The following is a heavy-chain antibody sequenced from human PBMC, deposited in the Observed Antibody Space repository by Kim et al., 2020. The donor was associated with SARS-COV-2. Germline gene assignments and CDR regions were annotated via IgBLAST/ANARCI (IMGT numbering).Heavy chain of an antibody. J-gene: IGHJ6*02. CDR3: ARDPLGFGELNGYYYGMGV. D-gene: IGHD3-10*01. V-gene: IGHV4-61*01. CDR2: IYYSGST. CDR1: GGSVSSGSYY. Sequence: SETLSLTCTVSGGSVSSGSYYWSWIRQPPGKGLEWIGYIYYSGSTNYNPSLKSRVTISVDTSKNQFSLKLSSVTAADTAVYYCARDPLGFGELNGYYYGMGVWGQGTTVTVSS.